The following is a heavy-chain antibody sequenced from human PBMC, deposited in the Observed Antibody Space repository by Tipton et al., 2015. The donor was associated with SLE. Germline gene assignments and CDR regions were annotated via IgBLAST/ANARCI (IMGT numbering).Heavy chain of an antibody. V-gene: IGHV4-31*03. CDR2: IYPSGST. J-gene: IGHJ4*02. CDR3: ARDVGGYNTGWFPYYFDY. Sequence: TLSLTCTVSGGSISSRGHYWSWIRQHPGKGLEWIGFIYPSGSTYYNPSLESRIMISVDTSKNQFSLKLSSVTAADTAVYYCARDVGGYNTGWFPYYFDYWGQGTLVTVSS. CDR1: GGSISSRGHY. D-gene: IGHD2-8*02.